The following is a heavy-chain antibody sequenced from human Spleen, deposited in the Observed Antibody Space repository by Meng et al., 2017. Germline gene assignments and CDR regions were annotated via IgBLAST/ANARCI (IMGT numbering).Heavy chain of an antibody. D-gene: IGHD1-1*01. CDR2: INSDGSST. Sequence: GGSLRLSCAASGFTFSSYWMHWVRQAPGKGLVWVSRINSDGSSTSYADSVKGRFTISRDNAKNTLYLQMNSLRAEDTAVYYCARDTPLDTLDYGMDVWGQGTMVTVSS. J-gene: IGHJ6*02. V-gene: IGHV3-74*01. CDR1: GFTFSSYW. CDR3: ARDTPLDTLDYGMDV.